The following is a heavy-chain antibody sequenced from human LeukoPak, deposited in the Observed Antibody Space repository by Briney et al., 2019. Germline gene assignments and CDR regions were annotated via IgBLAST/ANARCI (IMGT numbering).Heavy chain of an antibody. Sequence: SETLSLTCAVYGASFSGYYWSWIRQPPGKGLEWIGEINHSGSTNYNPSLKSRVTISVDTSKNQFSLKLSSVTAADTAVYYCASSPLVLRFDHWGQGTLVTVSS. CDR2: INHSGST. V-gene: IGHV4-34*01. CDR1: GASFSGYY. D-gene: IGHD3-16*02. J-gene: IGHJ5*02. CDR3: ASSPLVLRFDH.